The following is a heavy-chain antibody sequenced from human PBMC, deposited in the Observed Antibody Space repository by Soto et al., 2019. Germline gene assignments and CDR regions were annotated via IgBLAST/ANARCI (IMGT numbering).Heavy chain of an antibody. V-gene: IGHV1-18*01. Sequence: ASVKVSCKASGYTFTSYGISWVRQAPGQGLEWMGWISAYNGNTNYAQKLQGRVTMTTDTSTSTAYMELRSLRSDDTAVYYCARDCGGDCFGAFDIWGQGTMLTVSS. CDR2: ISAYNGNT. CDR1: GYTFTSYG. J-gene: IGHJ3*02. CDR3: ARDCGGDCFGAFDI. D-gene: IGHD2-21*02.